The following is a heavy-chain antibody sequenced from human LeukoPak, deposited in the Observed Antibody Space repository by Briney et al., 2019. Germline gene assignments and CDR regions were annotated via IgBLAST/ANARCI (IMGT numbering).Heavy chain of an antibody. CDR3: ARSVRDYGKRRYYYYMDV. Sequence: GGSLRLSCAASGFTFSSYSMNWVRQAPGKGLEWVSYISSSSSTIYYADSVKGRFTISRDNAKNSLYLQMNSLRAEDTAVYYCARSVRDYGKRRYYYYMDVWGKGTTVTVSS. CDR2: ISSSSSTI. D-gene: IGHD4-17*01. J-gene: IGHJ6*03. CDR1: GFTFSSYS. V-gene: IGHV3-48*01.